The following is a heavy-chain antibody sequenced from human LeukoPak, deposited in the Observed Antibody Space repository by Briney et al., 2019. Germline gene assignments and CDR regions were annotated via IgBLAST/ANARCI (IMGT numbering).Heavy chain of an antibody. D-gene: IGHD1-7*01. CDR2: IWYDGSNK. Sequence: GGSLRLSCAASGFTFSNAWMSWVRQAPGKGLEWVAVIWYDGSNKYYADSVKGRFTISRDNSKDTLYPQMNSLRAEDTAVYYCARQLNYRDYFDYWGQGTLVTVSS. J-gene: IGHJ4*02. CDR3: ARQLNYRDYFDY. V-gene: IGHV3-33*08. CDR1: GFTFSNAW.